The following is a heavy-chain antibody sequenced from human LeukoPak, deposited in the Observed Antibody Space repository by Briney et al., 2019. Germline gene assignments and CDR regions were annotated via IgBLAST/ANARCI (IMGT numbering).Heavy chain of an antibody. D-gene: IGHD6-13*01. CDR3: ARDLAIAAAARGTYFDY. CDR1: GGSISSYY. V-gene: IGHV4-59*12. CDR2: IYYSGST. Sequence: SETLSLTCTVSGGSISSYYWSWIRQPPGKGLEWIGYIYYSGSTNYNPSLKSRVTISVDTSKNQFSLKLSSVTAADTAVYYCARDLAIAAAARGTYFDYWGQGTLVTVSS. J-gene: IGHJ4*02.